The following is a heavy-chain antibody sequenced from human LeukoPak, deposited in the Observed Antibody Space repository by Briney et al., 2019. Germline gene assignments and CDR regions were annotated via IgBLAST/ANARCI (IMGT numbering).Heavy chain of an antibody. V-gene: IGHV3-21*01. Sequence: PGGSLRLSCAASGFTFSSYSMNWVRQAPGKGLEWVSSISSSSSYIYYADSVKGRFTISRDNAKNSLYLQMNSLRAEDTAVYYCARDRGIAAAAPGYWGQGTLVTVSS. CDR3: ARDRGIAAAAPGY. D-gene: IGHD6-13*01. J-gene: IGHJ4*02. CDR2: ISSSSSYI. CDR1: GFTFSSYS.